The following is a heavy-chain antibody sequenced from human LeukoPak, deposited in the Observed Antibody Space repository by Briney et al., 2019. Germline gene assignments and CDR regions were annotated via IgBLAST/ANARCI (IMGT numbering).Heavy chain of an antibody. D-gene: IGHD3-16*01. CDR1: GGSISSYY. Sequence: PSETLSLTCTVSGGSISSYYWSWIRQPAGKGLEWIGRIYTSGSTNYNPSLKSRVTMSVDTSKNQFSLKLSFVTAADTAVYYCARTRPWDYYYYYYMDVWGKGTTVTVSS. V-gene: IGHV4-4*07. CDR3: ARTRPWDYYYYYYMDV. J-gene: IGHJ6*03. CDR2: IYTSGST.